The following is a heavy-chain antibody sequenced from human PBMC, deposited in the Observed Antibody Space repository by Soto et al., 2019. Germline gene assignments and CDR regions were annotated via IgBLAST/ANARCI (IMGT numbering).Heavy chain of an antibody. D-gene: IGHD3-10*01. CDR3: AKENGNYGSGSFSH. J-gene: IGHJ4*02. CDR2: ISGTGDSS. CDR1: GFTFGSYA. V-gene: IGHV3-23*01. Sequence: EVQLLESGGGLVQPGGSLRLSCAASGFTFGSYAMSWVRQAPGKGLGWVSLISGTGDSSEYANSVKGRFTISRDYSKTTVFLQMNSLRAEDTAVYFCAKENGNYGSGSFSHWGQGTLVTVAS.